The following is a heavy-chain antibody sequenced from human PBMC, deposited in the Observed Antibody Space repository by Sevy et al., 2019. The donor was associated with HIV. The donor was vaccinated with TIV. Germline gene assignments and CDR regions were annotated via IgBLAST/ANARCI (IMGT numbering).Heavy chain of an antibody. V-gene: IGHV1-24*01. CDR1: GYTLTELS. D-gene: IGHD3-22*01. J-gene: IGHJ4*02. CDR3: ATDRYYYDSSGFHFSFDY. CDR2: FDPEDGET. Sequence: ASVKLSCKVSGYTLTELSMHWVRQAPGKGLEWMGGFDPEDGETIYAQKFQGRVTMTEDTSTDTAYMELSSLRSEDTAVYYCATDRYYYDSSGFHFSFDYWGQGTLVTVSS.